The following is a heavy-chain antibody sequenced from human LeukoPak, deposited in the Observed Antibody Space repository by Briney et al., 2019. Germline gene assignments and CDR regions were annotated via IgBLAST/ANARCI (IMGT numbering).Heavy chain of an antibody. Sequence: SETLSLTCSVSGGSISSSSYYWGWIRQPPGKGLGWVGSMYSSGRTYHNPSLKSRVTISVDTSKNQFSLKLSSVTAADTAVYYCARSGSGYLRYYFDYWGQGTLVTVSS. V-gene: IGHV4-39*07. CDR3: ARSGSGYLRYYFDY. CDR1: GGSISSSSYY. D-gene: IGHD5-12*01. J-gene: IGHJ4*02. CDR2: MYSSGRT.